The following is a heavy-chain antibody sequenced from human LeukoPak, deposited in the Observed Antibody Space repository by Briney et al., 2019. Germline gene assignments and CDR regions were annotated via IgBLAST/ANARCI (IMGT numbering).Heavy chain of an antibody. CDR2: INPSTGST. J-gene: IGHJ4*02. D-gene: IGHD2-15*01. Sequence: ASVKVSCTASGYTFSTYYLHWVRQAPGQRLEWMGIINPSTGSTTYAQDFQGRVTMTRDTSTSTVYMELSRLISEDTAMYYCASTDCSGGSCFMLDYWGQGTLVTVSS. CDR1: GYTFSTYY. V-gene: IGHV1-46*01. CDR3: ASTDCSGGSCFMLDY.